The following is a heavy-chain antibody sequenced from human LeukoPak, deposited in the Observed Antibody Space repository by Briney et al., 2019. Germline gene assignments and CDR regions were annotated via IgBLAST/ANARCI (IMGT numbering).Heavy chain of an antibody. Sequence: PGRSLRLSCAASGFTFSSYGMHWVRQAPGKGVEWVAVIWYDGSNKYYADSVKGRFTISRDNSKNTLYLQMNSLRADDTAVYYCARGYIAAAGYFDYWGQGTLVTVSS. J-gene: IGHJ4*02. V-gene: IGHV3-33*01. D-gene: IGHD6-13*01. CDR1: GFTFSSYG. CDR2: IWYDGSNK. CDR3: ARGYIAAAGYFDY.